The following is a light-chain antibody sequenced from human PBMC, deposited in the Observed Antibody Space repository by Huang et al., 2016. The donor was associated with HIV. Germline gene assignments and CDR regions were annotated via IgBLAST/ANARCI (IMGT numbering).Light chain of an antibody. V-gene: IGKV3-20*01. Sequence: IVLTQSPGALSLSPGERATLSCRASQSVYSNYLAWYQQKPGQAPRLLIYAASSRAAGITDRFSGSGSGTDFTLTISRLEPEDFALYYCHQYGSSPQTFGQGTKLDIK. J-gene: IGKJ2*01. CDR3: HQYGSSPQT. CDR1: QSVYSNY. CDR2: AAS.